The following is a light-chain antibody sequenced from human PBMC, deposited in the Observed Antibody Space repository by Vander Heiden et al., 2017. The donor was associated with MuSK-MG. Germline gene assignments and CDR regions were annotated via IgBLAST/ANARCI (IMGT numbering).Light chain of an antibody. CDR1: QSVSRSY. CDR3: QQHGSSPPYT. J-gene: IGKJ2*01. CDR2: GVS. Sequence: DIVLTPSPGPLSLSPGASATLSCRASQSVSRSYLAWYQQKPGQAPRLLIDGVSSRATGIPDRFSGSGSGTDFILTISRLEPEDVVGYYCQQHGSSPPYTFGQGTKLEIK. V-gene: IGKV3-20*01.